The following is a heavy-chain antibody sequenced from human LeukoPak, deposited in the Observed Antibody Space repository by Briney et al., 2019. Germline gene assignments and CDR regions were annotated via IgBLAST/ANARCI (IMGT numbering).Heavy chain of an antibody. V-gene: IGHV1-2*06. CDR2: INPNSGGT. D-gene: IGHD1-26*01. CDR1: GYTFTGYY. Sequence: ASVKVSCKASGYTFTGYYMHWVRQAPGQGLEWMGRINPNSGGTNNAQKFQGRITMTRDTSISTAYMELSRLRSDDTAVYYCARDSGSYSSVVSWGQGTLVTVSS. J-gene: IGHJ4*02. CDR3: ARDSGSYSSVVS.